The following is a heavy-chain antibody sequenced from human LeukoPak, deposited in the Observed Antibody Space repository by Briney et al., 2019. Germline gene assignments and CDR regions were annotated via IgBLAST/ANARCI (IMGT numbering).Heavy chain of an antibody. V-gene: IGHV3-30*18. Sequence: LRLSGAASGFTFSSYGMHWVRQAPGKGLEWVAIISYDGSNKYYADSVKGRFTISRDNSKNTLYLQMNSLRAEDTAVYYCAKGGCSGGSCPYYYYYTDVWGKGTTVTVSS. CDR2: ISYDGSNK. J-gene: IGHJ6*03. D-gene: IGHD2-15*01. CDR1: GFTFSSYG. CDR3: AKGGCSGGSCPYYYYYTDV.